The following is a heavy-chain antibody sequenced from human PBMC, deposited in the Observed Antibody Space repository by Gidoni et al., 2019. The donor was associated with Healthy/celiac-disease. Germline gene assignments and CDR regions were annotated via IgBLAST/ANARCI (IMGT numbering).Heavy chain of an antibody. J-gene: IGHJ4*02. CDR1: GFTFSSYA. Sequence: EVQLFESGGGLVQPGGSLRLSCAASGFTFSSYAMSWVRQAPGKGLEWVSAISGSGGSTYYADSVKGRFTISRDNAKNTLYLQMNSLRAEDTAVYYCAKKVDFGVVRGLGYWGQGTLVTVSS. CDR3: AKKVDFGVVRGLGY. CDR2: ISGSGGST. V-gene: IGHV3-23*01. D-gene: IGHD3-3*01.